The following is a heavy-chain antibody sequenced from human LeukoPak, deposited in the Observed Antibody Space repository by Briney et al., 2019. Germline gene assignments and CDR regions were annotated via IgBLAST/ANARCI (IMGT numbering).Heavy chain of an antibody. V-gene: IGHV3-30*02. CDR1: GFTSSYYG. J-gene: IGHJ4*01. D-gene: IGHD1-1*01. CDR3: TNLPYNWNTHFDDY. CDR2: VASDGNFI. Sequence: PGVTLRLSCAASGFTSSYYGMHWVPQAPGKGLEWVAYVASDGNFIDYVDSVKGRFTVSRDNFKDTLYLQMDSLRTEDTGVYYCTNLPYNWNTHFDDYWGHGTLVTVSS.